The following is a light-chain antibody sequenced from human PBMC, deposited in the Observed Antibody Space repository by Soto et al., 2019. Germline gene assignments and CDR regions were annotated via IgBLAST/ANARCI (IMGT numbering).Light chain of an antibody. V-gene: IGLV2-23*01. CDR1: SSDVGSYNL. J-gene: IGLJ3*02. CDR2: EGS. CDR3: CSYAGSSTPSWV. Sequence: QSALTQPAFVSGSPGQSITISCTGTSSDVGSYNLVSWYQQHPGKAPKLMIYEGSKRPSGVSNRFSGSKSGNTASLTISGLQAEDEADYYCCSYAGSSTPSWVFGGGTKLTVL.